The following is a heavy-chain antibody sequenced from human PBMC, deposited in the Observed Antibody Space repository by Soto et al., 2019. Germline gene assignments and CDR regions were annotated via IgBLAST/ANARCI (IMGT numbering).Heavy chain of an antibody. CDR1: GGSISSYY. Sequence: PSETLSLTCTVSGGSISSYYWSWIRQPPGKGLEWIGYIYYSGSTNYNPSLKSRVTISVDTSKNQFSLKLSSVTAADTAVYYCARQSSYGYLVYFDYWGQGTLVTVSS. V-gene: IGHV4-59*08. CDR3: ARQSSYGYLVYFDY. J-gene: IGHJ4*02. CDR2: IYYSGST. D-gene: IGHD5-18*01.